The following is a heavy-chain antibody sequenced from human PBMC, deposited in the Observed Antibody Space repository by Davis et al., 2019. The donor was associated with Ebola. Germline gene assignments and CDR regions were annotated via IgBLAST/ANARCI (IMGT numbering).Heavy chain of an antibody. CDR2: ISSSSSFM. CDR3: ARDRDYYDTSAYHPRGWFDS. J-gene: IGHJ5*01. D-gene: IGHD3-22*01. Sequence: GESLKISCAASGFTFSNSNMNWVRQAPGKGLEWVSSISSSSSFMFYADSVKGRFAISRDNAKNSLYLQMNSLRAEDTAVYYCARDRDYYDTSAYHPRGWFDSWGQGTLVIVSS. V-gene: IGHV3-21*06. CDR1: GFTFSNSN.